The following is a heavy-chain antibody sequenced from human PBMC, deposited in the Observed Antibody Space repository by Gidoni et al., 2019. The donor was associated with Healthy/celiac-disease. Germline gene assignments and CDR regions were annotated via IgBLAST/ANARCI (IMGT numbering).Heavy chain of an antibody. CDR1: GGSFSGYY. V-gene: IGHV4-34*01. D-gene: IGHD6-19*01. CDR3: ARVVAGKEGY. CDR2: INHSGST. Sequence: QVQLQQWGAGLLKPSETLSLTCAVYGGSFSGYYWSWIRQPPGKGLEWIGEINHSGSTNYNPSLKSRVTISVDTSKNQFSLKLSSVTAADTAVYYCARVVAGKEGYWGQGTLVTVSS. J-gene: IGHJ4*02.